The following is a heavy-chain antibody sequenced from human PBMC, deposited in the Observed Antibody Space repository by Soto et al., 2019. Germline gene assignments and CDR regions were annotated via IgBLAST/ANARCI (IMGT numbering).Heavy chain of an antibody. V-gene: IGHV1-46*01. D-gene: IGHD3-22*01. Sequence: XXVKVSCKASGYTFTSYYMHWVRQAPGQGLEWMGIINPSGGSTSYAQKFQGRVTMTRDTSTSTVYMELSSLRSDDTAVYYCARGDNFIYDSSDYWGQGTLVTVSS. CDR1: GYTFTSYY. J-gene: IGHJ4*02. CDR2: INPSGGST. CDR3: ARGDNFIYDSSDY.